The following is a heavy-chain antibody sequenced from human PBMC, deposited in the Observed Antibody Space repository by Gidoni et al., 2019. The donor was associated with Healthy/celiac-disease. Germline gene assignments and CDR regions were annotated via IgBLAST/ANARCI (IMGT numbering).Heavy chain of an antibody. J-gene: IGHJ4*02. V-gene: IGHV3-48*01. CDR1: GFTFSSYS. D-gene: IGHD5-18*01. CDR2: ISSSSSTI. Sequence: EVQLVESGGGLVQPGGSLRLSCAASGFTFSSYSMNWVRQAPGKGLEWVSYISSSSSTIYYADSVKGRFTISRDNAKNSLYLQMNSLRAEDTAVYYCARWDTAMVFTFDYWGQGTLVTVSS. CDR3: ARWDTAMVFTFDY.